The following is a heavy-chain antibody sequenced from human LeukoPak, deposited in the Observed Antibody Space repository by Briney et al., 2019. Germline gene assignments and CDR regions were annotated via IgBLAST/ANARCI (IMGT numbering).Heavy chain of an antibody. D-gene: IGHD6-19*01. V-gene: IGHV3-23*01. CDR2: ISGGGDIT. CDR1: GFNFANHA. CDR3: AKDQDSSGWYESIDY. J-gene: IGHJ4*02. Sequence: GGSLGLSCAASGFNFANHAMSWVRQTPGKGLEWVSAISGGGDITYYADSVKGRFTISRDNSKNTLYLQMNSLRAEDTAVYYCAKDQDSSGWYESIDYWGQGTLVTVSS.